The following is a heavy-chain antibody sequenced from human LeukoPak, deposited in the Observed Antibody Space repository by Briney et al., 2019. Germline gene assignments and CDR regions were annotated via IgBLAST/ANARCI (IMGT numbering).Heavy chain of an antibody. J-gene: IGHJ4*02. CDR3: ARARRYSGSRGYFDY. CDR1: GGSISSYY. D-gene: IGHD1-26*01. V-gene: IGHV4-4*09. Sequence: KPSETLSLTCTVSGGSISSYYWSWIRQPPGKGLEWIGYIYTSGSTNYNPSLKSRVTISVDTSKNQFSLKLSSVTAAETAVYYCARARRYSGSRGYFDYWGQGTLVTVSS. CDR2: IYTSGST.